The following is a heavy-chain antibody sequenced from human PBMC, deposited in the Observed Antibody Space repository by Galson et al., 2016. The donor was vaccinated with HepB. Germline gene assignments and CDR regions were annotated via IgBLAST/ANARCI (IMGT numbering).Heavy chain of an antibody. J-gene: IGHJ4*02. CDR1: GGTFNSFA. D-gene: IGHD6-19*01. CDR3: ARDRWGEQWLPLEY. CDR2: IIPKLATG. Sequence: SVKVSCKASGGTFNSFAISWVRQAPGQGLEWMGGIIPKLATGNYAQKFQGRVTIPADGSTNTAYMELSRLRSEDTAVYYCARDRWGEQWLPLEYWGQGTLVTVSS. V-gene: IGHV1-69*13.